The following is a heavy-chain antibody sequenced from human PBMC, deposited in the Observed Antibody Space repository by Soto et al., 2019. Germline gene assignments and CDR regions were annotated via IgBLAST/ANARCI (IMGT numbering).Heavy chain of an antibody. CDR1: GGSISSGGYY. D-gene: IGHD5-18*01. CDR3: ARDTARTYYYYYGMDV. Sequence: SETLSLTCPVSGGSISSGGYYWSWIRQHPGKGLEWIGYIYYSGSTYYNPSLKSRVTISVDTSKNQFSLKLSSVTAADTAVYYCARDTARTYYYYYGMDVWGQGTTVTVSS. V-gene: IGHV4-31*02. J-gene: IGHJ6*02. CDR2: IYYSGST.